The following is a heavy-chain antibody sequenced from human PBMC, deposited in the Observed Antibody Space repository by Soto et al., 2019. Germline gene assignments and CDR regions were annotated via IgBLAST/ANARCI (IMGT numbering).Heavy chain of an antibody. D-gene: IGHD2-15*01. Sequence: SETLSLTCTVSGGSISIYYWGWIRQPPGKGLEWIGYIYYSGSTYYNPSLKSRVTISVDTSKNQFSLKLSSVTAADTAVYYCARQRYCSGGSCPRRFDPWGQGTLVTVSS. CDR3: ARQRYCSGGSCPRRFDP. J-gene: IGHJ5*02. V-gene: IGHV4-59*08. CDR1: GGSISIYY. CDR2: IYYSGST.